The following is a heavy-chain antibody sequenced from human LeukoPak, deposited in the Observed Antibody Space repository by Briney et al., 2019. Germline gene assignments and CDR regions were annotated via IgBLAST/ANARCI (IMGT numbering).Heavy chain of an antibody. Sequence: GGSLRLSCAASGFTFRDYCMHWIRQAPGKGLVWVSRIKGDGSHTIYADSVKGRFPISRDHAKNTLSLRMARLRVEDTALYYWVRGWDHFDFDSWGQGTLVTVSS. CDR3: VRGWDHFDFDS. D-gene: IGHD1-26*01. V-gene: IGHV3-74*01. J-gene: IGHJ5*01. CDR1: GFTFRDYC. CDR2: IKGDGSHT.